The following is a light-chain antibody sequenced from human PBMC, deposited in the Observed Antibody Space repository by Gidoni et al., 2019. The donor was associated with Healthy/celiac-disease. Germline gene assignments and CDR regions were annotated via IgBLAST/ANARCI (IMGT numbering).Light chain of an antibody. CDR1: SSNIGAGYD. Sequence: QYMLTQPPSVSEAPGHRVTISCTGSSSNIGAGYDVHWYQQLPGTAPKLLIYGNSNRPSGVPDRFSGSKSGTSASLAITGLQAEDEADYYCQSYDSSLSAVVFGGGTKLTVL. V-gene: IGLV1-40*01. CDR2: GNS. CDR3: QSYDSSLSAVV. J-gene: IGLJ2*01.